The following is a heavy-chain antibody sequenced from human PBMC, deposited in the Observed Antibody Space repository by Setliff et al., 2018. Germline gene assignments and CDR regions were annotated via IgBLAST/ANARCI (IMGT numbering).Heavy chain of an antibody. CDR3: AKASDSSGYYGFDI. J-gene: IGHJ3*02. CDR1: GFILSPYG. Sequence: GGSLRLSCAASGFILSPYGMHWVRQAPGKGLEWVAVIWYDGSNKYYADSVKGRFTISRDNSKNTLYLQMNSLRAEDTAVYYCAKASDSSGYYGFDIWGQGTMVTVSS. V-gene: IGHV3-33*06. D-gene: IGHD3-22*01. CDR2: IWYDGSNK.